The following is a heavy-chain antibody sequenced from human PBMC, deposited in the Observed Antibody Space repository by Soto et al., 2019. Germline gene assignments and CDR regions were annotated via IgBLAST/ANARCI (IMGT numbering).Heavy chain of an antibody. CDR1: GYAFTDYR. Sequence: ASVKVSCKASGYAFTDYRVHWVRQAPGQGLEWMGWINPNSGGTNYAQKFQGWVTMTRDTSINTAYMELNRLRSDDTAVYYCAKETTGGYYGMDVWGQGTTVTVSS. V-gene: IGHV1-2*04. CDR2: INPNSGGT. CDR3: AKETTGGYYGMDV. J-gene: IGHJ6*02. D-gene: IGHD7-27*01.